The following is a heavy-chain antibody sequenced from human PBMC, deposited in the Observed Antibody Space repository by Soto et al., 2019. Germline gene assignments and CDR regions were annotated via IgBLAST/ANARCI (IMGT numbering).Heavy chain of an antibody. D-gene: IGHD2-8*01. CDR3: ASGAVYASFDF. V-gene: IGHV4-59*01. Sequence: PSETLSLTCTVSGGSISRYYWSWIRQPPGKGLEWIGYIYYSGSTNYNPSLKSRVTISVDTSKNQFSLKLSSVTAADTAVDYCASGAVYASFDFWGQGTLDTVSS. CDR1: GGSISRYY. CDR2: IYYSGST. J-gene: IGHJ4*02.